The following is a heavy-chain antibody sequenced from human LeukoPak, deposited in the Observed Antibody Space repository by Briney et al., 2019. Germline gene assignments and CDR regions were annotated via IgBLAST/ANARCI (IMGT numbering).Heavy chain of an antibody. CDR3: AKDLNYGDLLDY. Sequence: PGGSLRLSCAASGFTFSSYEMNWVRQAPGKGLEWVSSISRSATTIYYADSVKGRFTISRDNAKNSLYLQMNSLRAEDTAVYYCAKDLNYGDLLDYWGQGTLVTVSS. V-gene: IGHV3-48*03. CDR1: GFTFSSYE. J-gene: IGHJ4*02. CDR2: ISRSATTI. D-gene: IGHD4-17*01.